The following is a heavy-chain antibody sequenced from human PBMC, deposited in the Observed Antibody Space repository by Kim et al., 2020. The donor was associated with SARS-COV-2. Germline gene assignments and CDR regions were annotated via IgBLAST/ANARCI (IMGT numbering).Heavy chain of an antibody. J-gene: IGHJ4*02. CDR3: ARGWFGQVGDY. D-gene: IGHD3-10*01. Sequence: VYYADSVEGRFTISRDNARNSVYLHMNSLRVDDTAIYYCARGWFGQVGDYWGQGARVTVSS. CDR2: V. V-gene: IGHV3-21*01.